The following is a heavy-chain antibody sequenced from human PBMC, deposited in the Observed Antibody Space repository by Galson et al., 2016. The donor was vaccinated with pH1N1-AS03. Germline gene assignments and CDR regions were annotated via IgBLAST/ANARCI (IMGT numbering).Heavy chain of an antibody. CDR1: GLTFSDYW. CDR3: ARGRFLDRFPDDY. CDR2: ITSDGSTP. V-gene: IGHV3-74*03. D-gene: IGHD3/OR15-3a*01. Sequence: SLRLSCAASGLTFSDYWMHWVRQAPGKGLVWVSGITSDGSTPSYADSVQGRFTISRDNAKNTLYLQMSSLRVEDTAVYFCARGRFLDRFPDDYWGQGTLVTVSS. J-gene: IGHJ4*02.